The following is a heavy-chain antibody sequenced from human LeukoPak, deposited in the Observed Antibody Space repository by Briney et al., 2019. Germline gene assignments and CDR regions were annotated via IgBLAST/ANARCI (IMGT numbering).Heavy chain of an antibody. CDR2: INWNGGST. Sequence: PGGSLRLSCAASGFTFDDYGMSWVRQAPGKGLEWVSGINWNGGSTGYADPVKGRFTISRDNAKNSLYLQMNSLRAEDTALYHCARDGVAAAGTNFDYWGQGTLVTVSS. J-gene: IGHJ4*02. CDR3: ARDGVAAAGTNFDY. V-gene: IGHV3-20*01. CDR1: GFTFDDYG. D-gene: IGHD6-13*01.